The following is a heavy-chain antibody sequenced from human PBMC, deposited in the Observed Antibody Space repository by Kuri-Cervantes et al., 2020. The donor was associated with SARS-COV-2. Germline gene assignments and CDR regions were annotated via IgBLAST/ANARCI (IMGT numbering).Heavy chain of an antibody. CDR1: GFTFSSYA. CDR3: ATPRGYSYGPFDY. D-gene: IGHD5-18*01. Sequence: ETLSLTCAASGFTFSSYAMSWVRQAPGKGLEWVSAISGSGGSTYYADSVKGRFTISRDNSKNTLYLQTNSLRAEDTAVYYCATPRGYSYGPFDYWGQGTLVTVS. V-gene: IGHV3-23*01. CDR2: ISGSGGST. J-gene: IGHJ4*02.